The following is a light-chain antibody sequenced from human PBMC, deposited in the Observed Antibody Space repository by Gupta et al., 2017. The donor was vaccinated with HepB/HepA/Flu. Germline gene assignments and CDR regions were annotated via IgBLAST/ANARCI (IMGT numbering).Light chain of an antibody. V-gene: IGKV3-11*01. Sequence: DIVFTQSPATLSLSPGERSTLSCRASQSVSSYLAWYQQKPGQAPRLLIYDASNRATGIPDRFSGSGSGTDFTLTISSLEPEDFAVYYCQQRSNWPLTFGGGTKVEIK. CDR3: QQRSNWPLT. J-gene: IGKJ4*01. CDR1: QSVSSY. CDR2: DAS.